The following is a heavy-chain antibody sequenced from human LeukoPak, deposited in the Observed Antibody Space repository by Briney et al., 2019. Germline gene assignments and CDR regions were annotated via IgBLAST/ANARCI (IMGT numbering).Heavy chain of an antibody. CDR2: IYYSGST. V-gene: IGHV4-59*01. J-gene: IGHJ6*04. CDR3: ARVRERKNGGSPYYYYGRDV. CDR1: GGSISSYY. D-gene: IGHD7-27*01. Sequence: PSETLSLTCTVSGGSISSYYWSWIRQPPGKGLEWIGYIYYSGSTNYNPSLKSRVTISVDTSKNQFSLKLSSVTAADTAVYYCARVRERKNGGSPYYYYGRDVWGKGTTVTVSS.